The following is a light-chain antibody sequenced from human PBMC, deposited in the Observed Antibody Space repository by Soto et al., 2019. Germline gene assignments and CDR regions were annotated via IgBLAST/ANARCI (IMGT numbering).Light chain of an antibody. CDR1: SSDVGGYNY. J-gene: IGLJ2*01. V-gene: IGLV2-14*01. Sequence: QSALTQHASVSGSPGQSFTISCTGTSSDVGGYNYVSWYQQHPGKAPKLMIYDVSNRPSGVSNRFSGSKSGNTASLTISGLQAEDEADYYCSSYTSSSSSFGGGTKLTVL. CDR3: SSYTSSSSS. CDR2: DVS.